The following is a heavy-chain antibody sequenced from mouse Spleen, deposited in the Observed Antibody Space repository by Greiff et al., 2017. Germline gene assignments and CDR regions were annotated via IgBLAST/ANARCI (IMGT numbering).Heavy chain of an antibody. CDR3: ARRDHYGHYFDY. CDR1: GYTFTSYW. D-gene: IGHD1-1*01. J-gene: IGHJ2*01. CDR2: IHPNSGST. V-gene: IGHV1-64*01. Sequence: VQLQQPGAELVKPGASVKLSCKASGYTFTSYWMHWVKQRPGQGLEWIGMIHPNSGSTNYNEKFKSKATLTVDKSSSTAYMQLSSLTSEDSAVYYCARRDHYGHYFDYWGQGTTLTVSS.